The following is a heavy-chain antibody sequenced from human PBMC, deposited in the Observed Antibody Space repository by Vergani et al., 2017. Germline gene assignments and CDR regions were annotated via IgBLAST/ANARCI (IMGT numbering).Heavy chain of an antibody. D-gene: IGHD2-2*01. V-gene: IGHV4-61*02. CDR3: ARGVNLMVVPAASQPINYYYYMDV. Sequence: QVQLQESGPGLVKPSQTLSLTCTVSGGSISSGSYYWSWIRQPAGKGLEWIGRIYTSGSTNYHPSLKSRVTMSVDTSKNQFSLKLSSVTAAATAVYYCARGVNLMVVPAASQPINYYYYMDVWGKGTTVTVSS. CDR2: IYTSGST. CDR1: GGSISSGSYY. J-gene: IGHJ6*03.